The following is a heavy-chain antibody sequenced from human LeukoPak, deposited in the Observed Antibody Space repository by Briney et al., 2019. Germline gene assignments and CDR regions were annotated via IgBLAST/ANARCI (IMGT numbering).Heavy chain of an antibody. CDR1: GYTFTSYG. D-gene: IGHD3-22*01. CDR3: ARVTTWLLNGPRQSWFDP. J-gene: IGHJ5*02. CDR2: ISAYNGNT. Sequence: ASVKVSCKASGYTFTSYGISWVRQAPGQGLECMGWISAYNGNTNYAQKLQGRVTMTTDTSTSTAYMELRSLRSDDTAVYYCARVTTWLLNGPRQSWFDPWGQGTLVTVSS. V-gene: IGHV1-18*01.